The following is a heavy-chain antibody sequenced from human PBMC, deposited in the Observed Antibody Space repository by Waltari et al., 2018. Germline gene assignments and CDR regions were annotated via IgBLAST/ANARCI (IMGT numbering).Heavy chain of an antibody. J-gene: IGHJ5*02. Sequence: RLQLQESGPGLLKPSETLSLTCTVSGGSITRRNSFWGWIRQPPGKGLEWIGSINHSGNTYYNPSLKNGVTISVDRSKNQFSLKVNSVTAADTAVYYCVRDRERVALLNWFDPWGQGTLVTVSS. D-gene: IGHD2-15*01. CDR2: INHSGNT. CDR1: GGSITRRNSF. CDR3: VRDRERVALLNWFDP. V-gene: IGHV4-39*06.